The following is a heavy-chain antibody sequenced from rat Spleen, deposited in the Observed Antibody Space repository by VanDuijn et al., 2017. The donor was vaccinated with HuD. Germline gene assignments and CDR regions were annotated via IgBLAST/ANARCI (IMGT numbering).Heavy chain of an antibody. Sequence: QVQLKESGPGLVQPSQTLSLTCTVSGFSLTSYNVHWVRQPTGKGLEWMGVMWSSGSADYNSVLKSRLSISRDTSKNQVFLKMNSLQSEDTTTYYCARENYWGQGVMVTVSS. CDR2: MWSSGSA. CDR3: ARENY. CDR1: GFSLTSYN. J-gene: IGHJ2*01. V-gene: IGHV2-45*01.